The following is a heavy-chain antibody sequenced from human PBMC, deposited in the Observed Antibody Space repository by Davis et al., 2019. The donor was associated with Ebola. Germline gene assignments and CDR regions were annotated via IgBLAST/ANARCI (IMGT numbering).Heavy chain of an antibody. CDR2: INAGNGNT. Sequence: SVKVSRKASGYTFTSYVMHWVRQAPGQRLEWMGWINAGNGNTKYSQKFQGRVTITRDTSASTAYMEQSSLRSEDTAVYYCARGLDMGDCFDYWGQGTLVTVSS. D-gene: IGHD2-2*03. CDR3: ARGLDMGDCFDY. V-gene: IGHV1-3*01. J-gene: IGHJ4*02. CDR1: GYTFTSYV.